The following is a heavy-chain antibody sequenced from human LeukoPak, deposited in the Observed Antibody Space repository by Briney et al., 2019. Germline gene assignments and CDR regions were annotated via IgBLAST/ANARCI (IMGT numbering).Heavy chain of an antibody. CDR1: GGTFSSYA. V-gene: IGHV1-69*05. J-gene: IGHJ4*02. CDR3: ARGRRGVSIAVAVPFDY. CDR2: IIPIFGTA. D-gene: IGHD6-19*01. Sequence: ASVKVSCKASGGTFSSYAISWVRQAPGQGLEWMGGIIPIFGTANYAQKFQGRVTITTDESTSTAYMELSSLRSEDTAVYYCARGRRGVSIAVAVPFDYWGQGTLVTVSS.